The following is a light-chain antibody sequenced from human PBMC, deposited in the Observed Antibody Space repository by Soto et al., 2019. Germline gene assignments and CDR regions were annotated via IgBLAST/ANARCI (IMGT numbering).Light chain of an antibody. V-gene: IGLV3-1*01. CDR2: EDT. Sequence: SYELPQPPSVSVSPGQTASITCSGDKLGGRFVCWYQQKPGQSPVLVMYEDTKRPSGIPERFSGSNSGNTAILTISGTLAMDEADYYCQAWDSSTAVFGTGTKVTVL. CDR1: KLGGRF. J-gene: IGLJ1*01. CDR3: QAWDSSTAV.